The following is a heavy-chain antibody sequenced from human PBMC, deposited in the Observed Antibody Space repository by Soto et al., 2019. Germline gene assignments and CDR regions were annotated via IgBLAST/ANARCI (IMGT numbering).Heavy chain of an antibody. CDR3: AVDYYYMDV. CDR1: GFSFTSYA. J-gene: IGHJ6*03. V-gene: IGHV3-48*01. CDR2: ISSGSSTI. Sequence: EVQLVESGGGLVQPGGSLRLSCAASGFSFTSYARNWVRQAPGKGLEWVSYISSGSSTIYYAEPVKGRFTISRDNAKKSLFLQMNSLRAEDTAVYYCAVDYYYMDVWGKGTTVTVSS.